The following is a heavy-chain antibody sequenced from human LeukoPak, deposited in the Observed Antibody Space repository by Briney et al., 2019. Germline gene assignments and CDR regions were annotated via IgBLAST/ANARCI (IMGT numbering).Heavy chain of an antibody. Sequence: SETLSLTCTVSGGSIRSSYYYWSWIRQPPGKGLEWIGEINHSGSTNYNPSLKSRVTISVDTSKNQFSLKLSSVTAADTAVYYCARGTRVLDIWGQGTMVTVSS. V-gene: IGHV4-39*07. CDR3: ARGTRVLDI. D-gene: IGHD1-14*01. CDR2: INHSGST. CDR1: GGSIRSSYYY. J-gene: IGHJ3*02.